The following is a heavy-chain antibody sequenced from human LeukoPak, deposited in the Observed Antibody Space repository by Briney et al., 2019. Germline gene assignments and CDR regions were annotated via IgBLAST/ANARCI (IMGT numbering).Heavy chain of an antibody. V-gene: IGHV4-59*12. CDR2: IYYRGTT. D-gene: IGHD6-13*01. J-gene: IGHJ3*02. CDR1: GGSISSYW. Sequence: PSETLSLTCTVSGGSISSYWWSWIRQPPGKGLEWVGQIYYRGTTNYNPSLKSRVTISIDTSKNQFSLQLNSVTPEDTAVYYCARDFRPAAGGAFDIWGQGTMVTVSS. CDR3: ARDFRPAAGGAFDI.